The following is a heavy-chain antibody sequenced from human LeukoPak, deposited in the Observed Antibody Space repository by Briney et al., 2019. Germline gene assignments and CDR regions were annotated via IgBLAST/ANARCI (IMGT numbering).Heavy chain of an antibody. CDR3: ARTKEGASQRTTAWFDP. Sequence: GGSLRPSSAASGFFFTTYTVNWVRRPAEEVLEWVSSIPTSVIYSVDSVRGGFTVSRDNDPNSLYLQMNSLRAVDTAVYYCARTKEGASQRTTAWFDPWGQGTLVTVSS. CDR2: IPTSVI. D-gene: IGHD1-7*01. CDR1: GFFFTTYT. V-gene: IGHV3-21*06. J-gene: IGHJ5*02.